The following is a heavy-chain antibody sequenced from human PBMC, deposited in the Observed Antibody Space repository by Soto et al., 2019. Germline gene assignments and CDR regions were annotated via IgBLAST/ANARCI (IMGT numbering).Heavy chain of an antibody. CDR3: ARGIRVVTTLNRFDP. CDR1: GGSISSYY. J-gene: IGHJ5*02. CDR2: IYYSGST. D-gene: IGHD2-21*02. Sequence: SETLSLTCTVSGGSISSYYWSWSRQPPGKGLEWIGYIYYSGSTNYNPSLKSRVTISVDTSKNQFSLKLSSVTAADTAVYYCARGIRVVTTLNRFDPWGQGTLLTVPS. V-gene: IGHV4-59*01.